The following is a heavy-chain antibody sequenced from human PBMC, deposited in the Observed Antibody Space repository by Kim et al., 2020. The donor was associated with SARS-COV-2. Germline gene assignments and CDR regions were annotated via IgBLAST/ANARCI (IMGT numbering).Heavy chain of an antibody. J-gene: IGHJ3*02. CDR3: ARHRDGYIFEAFDI. V-gene: IGHV4-59*08. Sequence: NPSLTSRVTISVGTSKNPFSLKLSSVTAADTAVYYCARHRDGYIFEAFDIWGQGTMVTVSS. D-gene: IGHD5-12*01.